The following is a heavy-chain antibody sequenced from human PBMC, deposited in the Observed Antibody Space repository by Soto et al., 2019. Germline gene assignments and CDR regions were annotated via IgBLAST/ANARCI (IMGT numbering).Heavy chain of an antibody. Sequence: QLQLQESGPGLVKPSETLSLTCTVSGGSISSSSYYWDWIRQPPGKGLEWIGSIYCSGSTYYNPSLKSRVTISVDTSKNQFSLKLSSVTAADTAVYYCARRGGATIMDYWGQGTLVTVSS. J-gene: IGHJ4*02. CDR3: ARRGGATIMDY. CDR2: IYCSGST. V-gene: IGHV4-39*01. CDR1: GGSISSSSYY. D-gene: IGHD5-12*01.